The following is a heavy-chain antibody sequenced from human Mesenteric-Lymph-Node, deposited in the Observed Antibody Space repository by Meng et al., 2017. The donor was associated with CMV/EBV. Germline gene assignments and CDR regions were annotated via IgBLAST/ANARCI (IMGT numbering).Heavy chain of an antibody. V-gene: IGHV3-66*02. J-gene: IGHJ4*02. Sequence: GESLKISCAASGFTFSSYWMSWVRQAPGKGLEWVSVIYGDGSTYYADSVKGRFTISRDNSKNTLDLQMNSLRVEDTAIYYCARERVFWSGYYDYWGQGTLVTVSS. CDR2: IYGDGST. CDR1: GFTFSSYW. D-gene: IGHD3-3*01. CDR3: ARERVFWSGYYDY.